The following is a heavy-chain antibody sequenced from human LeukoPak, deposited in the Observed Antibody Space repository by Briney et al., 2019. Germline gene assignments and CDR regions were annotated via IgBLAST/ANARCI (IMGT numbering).Heavy chain of an antibody. CDR2: INPESGDT. Sequence: ASVKVSCKASGYTFTAYYMDWVRQAPGQGLEWMGWINPESGDTNYAQKFQGRVIMTRDTSISTAYMELSRLGSDDTAVYYCARGQWELLLSYFDYWGQGTLVTVSS. D-gene: IGHD1-26*01. CDR1: GYTFTAYY. CDR3: ARGQWELLLSYFDY. J-gene: IGHJ4*02. V-gene: IGHV1-2*02.